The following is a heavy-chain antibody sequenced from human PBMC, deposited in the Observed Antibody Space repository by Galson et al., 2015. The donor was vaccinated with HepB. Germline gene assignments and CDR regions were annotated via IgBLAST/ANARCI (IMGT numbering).Heavy chain of an antibody. J-gene: IGHJ4*02. CDR3: ARGRRGGVTTPDFDY. CDR2: IIPLLPIAKDRQIT. Sequence: SVKVSCKASRDIFSNYGISWVRQAPGQGLEWMGGIIPLLPIAKDRQITNYAQNFRGKLTITADKSTTTVYMELSRLRSEDTAVYYCARGRRGGVTTPDFDYWGQGTLVTVSS. CDR1: RDIFSNYG. D-gene: IGHD1-14*01. V-gene: IGHV1-69*10.